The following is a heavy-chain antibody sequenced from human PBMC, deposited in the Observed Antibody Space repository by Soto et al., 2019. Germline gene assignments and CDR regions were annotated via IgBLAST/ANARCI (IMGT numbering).Heavy chain of an antibody. CDR3: ARDFQYGSGSPTVAVP. CDR1: GYTFTSYY. Sequence: QVQLVQSGAEVKKPGASVKVSCKASGYTFTSYYMHWVRQAPGQGLEWMGIINPSGGSTSYAQKFQGRVTMTRDTSTSTVYMELSSLRSEDTAVYYCARDFQYGSGSPTVAVPWGQGTLVTVSS. D-gene: IGHD3-10*01. J-gene: IGHJ5*02. V-gene: IGHV1-46*01. CDR2: INPSGGST.